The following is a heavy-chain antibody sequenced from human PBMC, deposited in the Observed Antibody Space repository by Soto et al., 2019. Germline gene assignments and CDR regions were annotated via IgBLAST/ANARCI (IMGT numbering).Heavy chain of an antibody. CDR2: IYYSGST. J-gene: IGHJ4*02. CDR1: GGSISSYY. CDR3: ARDKITGLFDY. Sequence: TSETLSLTCTVPGGSISSYYLSWIRQPPGTGLEWIGEIYYSGSTNYNPSLKSRVTISVDTSKNQFSLKLTSVTAADTAVYYCARDKITGLFDYWGQGTQVTVS. V-gene: IGHV4-59*12. D-gene: IGHD2-8*02.